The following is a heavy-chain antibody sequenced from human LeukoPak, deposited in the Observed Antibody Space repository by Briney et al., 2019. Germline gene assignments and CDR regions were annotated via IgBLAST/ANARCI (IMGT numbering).Heavy chain of an antibody. CDR3: ARSRGYFDY. V-gene: IGHV4-59*01. CDR2: IYYSGST. J-gene: IGHJ4*02. CDR1: GGSISSYY. Sequence: PSETLSLTCTVSGGSISSYYWSWIRQPPGKGLEWIGYIYYSGSTNYNPSLKSRVTISVDTSKNQFSLKLSSVTAADTALYYCARSRGYFDYWGQRTLVTVSS. D-gene: IGHD6-13*01.